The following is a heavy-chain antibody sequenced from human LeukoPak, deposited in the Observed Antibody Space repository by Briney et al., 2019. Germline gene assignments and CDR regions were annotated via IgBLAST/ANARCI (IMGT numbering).Heavy chain of an antibody. J-gene: IGHJ4*02. V-gene: IGHV4-59*01. CDR1: GDSLSSYY. Sequence: SETLSLTCTVSGDSLSSYYWSWIRQPPGKGLEWIGYIYYSGSTNYNPSLKSRVTISVDTSKNQFSLKLSSVTAADTAVYYCVCGYSYGYFLYWGQGTLVTVSS. CDR2: IYYSGST. CDR3: VCGYSYGYFLY. D-gene: IGHD5-18*01.